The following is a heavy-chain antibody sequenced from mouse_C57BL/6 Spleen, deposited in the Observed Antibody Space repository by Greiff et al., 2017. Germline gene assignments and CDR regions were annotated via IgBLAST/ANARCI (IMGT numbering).Heavy chain of an antibody. CDR2: IRNKANGYTT. D-gene: IGHD1-1*01. CDR3: ASHGSSYLAWFAY. CDR1: GFTFTDYY. V-gene: IGHV7-3*01. Sequence: EVKVEESGGGLVQPGGSLSLSCAASGFTFTDYYMSWVRQPPGKALEWLGFIRNKANGYTTEYSASVKGRFTISRDNSQSILYLQMNALRAEDRATYYCASHGSSYLAWFAYWGQGTLVTVSA. J-gene: IGHJ3*01.